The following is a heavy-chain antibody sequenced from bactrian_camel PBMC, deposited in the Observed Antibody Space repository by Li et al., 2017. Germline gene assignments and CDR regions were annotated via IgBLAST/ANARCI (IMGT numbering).Heavy chain of an antibody. CDR1: RLPYGSC. Sequence: QVQLVESGGGSVQAGGSLRLSCTASRLPYGSCMGWFRQAPGKEREGLATIDGSSNTNHADAVRGRFTISKDNAKNTLYLQMNSLKTEDTAVYYCATRWDGPYSDYDRPFGYWGQGTQVTVS. V-gene: IGHV3S55*01. D-gene: IGHD4*01. J-gene: IGHJ6*01. CDR3: ATRWDGPYSDYDRPFGY. CDR2: IDGSSNT.